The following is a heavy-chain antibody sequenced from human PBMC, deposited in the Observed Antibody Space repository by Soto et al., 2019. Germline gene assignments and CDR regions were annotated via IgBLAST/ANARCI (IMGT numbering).Heavy chain of an antibody. J-gene: IGHJ6*02. Sequence: QVQLVQSGAEVKKPGSSVKVSCKASGGTFSSYAISWVRHAPGQGLEWMGVIIPIFGTANYAQKFQGRVTITADESTSTAYMELSSLRSEDTAVYYCARYCTNGVCYTWGNYYSGMDVWGQGTTVTVSS. CDR2: IIPIFGTA. CDR3: ARYCTNGVCYTWGNYYSGMDV. D-gene: IGHD2-8*01. CDR1: GGTFSSYA. V-gene: IGHV1-69*01.